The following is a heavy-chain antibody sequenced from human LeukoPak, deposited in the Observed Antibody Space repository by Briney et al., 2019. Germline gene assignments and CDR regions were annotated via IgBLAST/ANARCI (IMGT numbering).Heavy chain of an antibody. Sequence: PSETLSLTCTVSGGSIISHDFIANDYYWGWIRQPPGKGLEWIGIINYKGTTYYSPSLKSRLSISIDTSRNTVSLTLLSVTAADTAMFYCARQYGGGAWYLDLWGRGTLVTVS. CDR3: ARQYGGGAWYLDL. CDR1: GGSIISHDFIANDYY. V-gene: IGHV4-39*01. D-gene: IGHD1-26*01. J-gene: IGHJ2*01. CDR2: INYKGTT.